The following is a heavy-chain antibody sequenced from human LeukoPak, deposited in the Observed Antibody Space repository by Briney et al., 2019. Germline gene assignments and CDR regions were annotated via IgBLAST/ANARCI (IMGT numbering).Heavy chain of an antibody. V-gene: IGHV3-74*01. CDR3: TRDLEYYDSSGLFGY. CDR2: IKSDGSST. J-gene: IGHJ4*02. CDR1: GFTFSNYW. D-gene: IGHD3-22*01. Sequence: QPGGSLRLSCAASGFTFSNYWMYWVRQAPGKGLVWVSRIKSDGSSTSYADYVKGRFTISRDNAKNTLYLQMNSLRAEDTAVYYCTRDLEYYDSSGLFGYWGQGTLVTVSS.